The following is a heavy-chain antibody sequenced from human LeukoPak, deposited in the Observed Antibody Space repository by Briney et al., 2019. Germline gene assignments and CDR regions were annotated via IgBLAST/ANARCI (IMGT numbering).Heavy chain of an antibody. CDR1: GFTFSTYG. CDR3: AKDPKAVAGPL. Sequence: GRSLRLSCAASGFTFSTYGMHWVRQAPGKGLEWVAVISYDGSNKYHADSVKGRFTISRDNSKNTLYLQMNSLRAEDTAVYYCAKDPKAVAGPLWGQGTTVTVSS. V-gene: IGHV3-30*18. J-gene: IGHJ6*02. CDR2: ISYDGSNK. D-gene: IGHD6-19*01.